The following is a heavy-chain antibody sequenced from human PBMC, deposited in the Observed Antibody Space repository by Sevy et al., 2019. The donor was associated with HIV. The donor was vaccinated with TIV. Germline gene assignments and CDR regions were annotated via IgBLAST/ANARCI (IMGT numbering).Heavy chain of an antibody. V-gene: IGHV1-2*06. J-gene: IGHJ5*02. Sequence: ASVKVSCKASGYTFIGYYTHWLRQAPGQGLEWIGRINPSSGGTKYTQKFQGRVTVTTDMSVSTAYMELIGLRSDDTAMYYCAGQTSGWYDWFDPWGQGTLVTVSS. CDR3: AGQTSGWYDWFDP. D-gene: IGHD6-19*01. CDR2: INPSSGGT. CDR1: GYTFIGYY.